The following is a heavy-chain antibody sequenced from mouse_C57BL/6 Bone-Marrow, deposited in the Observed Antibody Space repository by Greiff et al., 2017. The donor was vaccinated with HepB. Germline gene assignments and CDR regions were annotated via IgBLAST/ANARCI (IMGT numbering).Heavy chain of an antibody. V-gene: IGHV14-4*01. J-gene: IGHJ3*01. CDR3: TTTKLAWFAY. Sequence: VQLQHSGAELVRPGASVKLSCTASGFNIKDDYMHWVKQRPEQGLEWIGWIDPENGDTEYASKFQGKATITADTSSNTAYLQLSSLTSEDTAVYYCTTTKLAWFAYWGQGTLVTVSA. D-gene: IGHD1-3*01. CDR2: IDPENGDT. CDR1: GFNIKDDY.